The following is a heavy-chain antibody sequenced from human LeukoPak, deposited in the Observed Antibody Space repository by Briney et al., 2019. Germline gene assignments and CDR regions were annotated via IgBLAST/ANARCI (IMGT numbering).Heavy chain of an antibody. Sequence: GGSLRLSCVASGFPFSSYAMHWVRQAPGKGLEWVAVISYDGSNKYYADSVKGRFTISRDNSKNTLYLQMNSLRAEDTAVYYCARGAWAYSSSLYYYYYYGMDVWGQGTTVTVSS. J-gene: IGHJ6*02. CDR2: ISYDGSNK. D-gene: IGHD6-13*01. CDR3: ARGAWAYSSSLYYYYYYGMDV. V-gene: IGHV3-30-3*01. CDR1: GFPFSSYA.